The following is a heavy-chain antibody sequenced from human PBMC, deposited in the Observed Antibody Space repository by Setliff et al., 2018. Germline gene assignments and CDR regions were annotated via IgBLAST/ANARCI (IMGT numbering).Heavy chain of an antibody. CDR2: ITRDGSET. CDR3: ARETAVAGQYYFDY. V-gene: IGHV3-74*01. CDR1: GFTFSSYS. J-gene: IGHJ4*02. Sequence: GGSLRLSCAASGFTFSSYSMNWVRQAPGKGLIWVSRITRDGSETSYADSVKGRFTVSRDNAKNTLYLQMNSLRADDTAVYYCARETAVAGQYYFDYCGQGTLVTVSS. D-gene: IGHD6-19*01.